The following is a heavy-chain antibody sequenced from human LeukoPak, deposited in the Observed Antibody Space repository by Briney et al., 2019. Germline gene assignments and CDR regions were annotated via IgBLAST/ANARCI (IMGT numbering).Heavy chain of an antibody. V-gene: IGHV3-23*01. CDR3: AKDRPYIVVVVAATGGYFDY. CDR2: ISGSGGST. D-gene: IGHD2-15*01. Sequence: PGGSLRLSCAASGFTFSSYAMSWVRQAPGKGLEWVSAISGSGGSTYYADSVKGRFTISRDNSKNTLYLQMNGLRAEDTAVYYCAKDRPYIVVVVAATGGYFDYWGQGTLVTVSS. CDR1: GFTFSSYA. J-gene: IGHJ4*02.